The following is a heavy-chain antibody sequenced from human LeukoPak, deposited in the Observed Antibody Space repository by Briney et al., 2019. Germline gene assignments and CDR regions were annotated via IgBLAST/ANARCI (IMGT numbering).Heavy chain of an antibody. J-gene: IGHJ4*02. D-gene: IGHD1-26*01. CDR2: IKQDGSEK. V-gene: IGHV3-7*01. CDR1: GFTFSSYW. Sequence: PGGSLRLSCAASGFTFSSYWMSWVRQAPGKGLEWVANIKQDGSEKYYVDSVKGRFTTSRDNAKNSLYLQMNSLRAEDTAVYYCARDPYSGSYYGSFDYWGQGTLVTVSS. CDR3: ARDPYSGSYYGSFDY.